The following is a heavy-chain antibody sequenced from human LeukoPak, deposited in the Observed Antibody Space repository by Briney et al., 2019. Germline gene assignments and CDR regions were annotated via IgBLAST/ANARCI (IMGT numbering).Heavy chain of an antibody. Sequence: PGGSLRLSCAASGFTFSSHGMHWVRQAPGKGLEWVAVIWYDGSNKYYADSVKGRFTISRDNSKNTLYQQMNSLRAEDTAVYYCARVSLPYYYDSSGRYNWFDPWGQGTLVTVSS. CDR2: IWYDGSNK. CDR1: GFTFSSHG. V-gene: IGHV3-33*01. D-gene: IGHD3-22*01. J-gene: IGHJ5*02. CDR3: ARVSLPYYYDSSGRYNWFDP.